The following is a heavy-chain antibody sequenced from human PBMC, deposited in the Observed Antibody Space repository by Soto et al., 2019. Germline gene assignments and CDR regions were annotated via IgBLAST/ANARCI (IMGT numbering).Heavy chain of an antibody. CDR1: RFKVYSYT. Sequence: LRLGCAACRFKVYSYTINWVRKAPGKRLEWLSSISSSGYIFSTDSVRGRFTISRDNAKNSVYLQINSLRAEDTAVYFCARDCSGGSCYPGMDVWGQGTTVTVSS. V-gene: IGHV3-21*01. J-gene: IGHJ6*02. D-gene: IGHD2-15*01. CDR2: ISSSGYI. CDR3: ARDCSGGSCYPGMDV.